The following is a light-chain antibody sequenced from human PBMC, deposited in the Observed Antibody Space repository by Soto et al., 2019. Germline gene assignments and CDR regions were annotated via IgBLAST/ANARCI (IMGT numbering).Light chain of an antibody. CDR1: QTVSRN. V-gene: IGKV3-15*01. J-gene: IGKJ5*01. CDR2: DIS. CDR3: QQYNNCPS. Sequence: EGVMTHSPATLSVSPGERATLCCRASQTVSRNLAWYQQRPGQAPMLLIYDISNRATGVQARFSVSCSETEFTLTIRSLHSEDFAVYFGQQYNNCPSFVQGTRLDIK.